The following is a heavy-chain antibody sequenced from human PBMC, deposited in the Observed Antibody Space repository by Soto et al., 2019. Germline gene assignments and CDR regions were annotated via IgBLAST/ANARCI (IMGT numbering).Heavy chain of an antibody. V-gene: IGHV3-23*01. CDR2: ISGSGGST. D-gene: IGHD4-17*01. CDR1: GFTFSSYA. CDR3: AKFYGDYEDHGLCYFDY. Sequence: GGSLRLSCAASGFTFSSYAMSWVRQAPGKGLEWVSAISGSGGSTYYADSVKGRFTISRDNSKNTLYLQMNSLRAEDTAVYYCAKFYGDYEDHGLCYFDYWGQGTLVTVSS. J-gene: IGHJ4*02.